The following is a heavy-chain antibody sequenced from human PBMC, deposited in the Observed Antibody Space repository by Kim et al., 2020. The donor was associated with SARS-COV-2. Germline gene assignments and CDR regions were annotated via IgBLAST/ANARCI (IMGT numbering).Heavy chain of an antibody. V-gene: IGHV4-4*07. Sequence: SETLSLTCTVSGASISDNYWTWIRQPAGKGLEWIGRMYISGTTNYNPSLKGRVTISLDTSKNQFSLTLTSVTAADTAAYYCARVATSPRRPIDYWGQGIL. CDR1: GASISDNY. J-gene: IGHJ4*02. CDR2: MYISGTT. CDR3: ARVATSPRRPIDY.